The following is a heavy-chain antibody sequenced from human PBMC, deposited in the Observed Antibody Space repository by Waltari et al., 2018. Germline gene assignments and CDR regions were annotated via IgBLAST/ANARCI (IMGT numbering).Heavy chain of an antibody. CDR2: ISSSGGHK. V-gene: IGHV3-21*01. CDR1: ESTSSRYS. J-gene: IGHJ4*02. Sequence: EVQLVESGGGLVKPGGSLRLSGVASESTSSRYSMNRVRQAPGKGVEGVSSISSSGGHKFYAASMEGRFTISRDNAKNSLYLQMNSLRAEDTAVYYCATSEYQLVLVDEYWGQGTLVTVSS. D-gene: IGHD2-2*01. CDR3: ATSEYQLVLVDEY.